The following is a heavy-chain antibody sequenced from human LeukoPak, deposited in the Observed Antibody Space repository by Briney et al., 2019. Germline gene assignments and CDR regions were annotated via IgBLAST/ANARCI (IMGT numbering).Heavy chain of an antibody. J-gene: IGHJ4*02. CDR2: IYHSGST. V-gene: IGHV4-39*07. CDR3: ARDREWELLTYFDY. CDR1: GGSISSSSYY. D-gene: IGHD1-26*01. Sequence: PSETLSLTCTVSGGSISSSSYYWGWIRQPPGKGLEWIGSIYHSGSTYYNPSLKSRVTVSVDTSKNQFSLKLSSVTAADTAVYYCARDREWELLTYFDYWGQGTLVTVSS.